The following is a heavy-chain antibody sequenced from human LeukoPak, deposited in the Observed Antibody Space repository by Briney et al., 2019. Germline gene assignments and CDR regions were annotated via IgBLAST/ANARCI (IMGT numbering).Heavy chain of an antibody. V-gene: IGHV4-59*01. J-gene: IGHJ6*03. CDR3: ARVSWIPGTSYYYMDV. Sequence: PSETLPLTCTVSGGSISSYYWSWIRQPPGKGLVWIGYIHYSGSTNYSPSLKSRVTISVDTSKNQFSLNLTSVTAADSAVYYCARVSWIPGTSYYYMDVWGKGTTVTVSS. CDR2: IHYSGST. CDR1: GGSISSYY. D-gene: IGHD1-1*01.